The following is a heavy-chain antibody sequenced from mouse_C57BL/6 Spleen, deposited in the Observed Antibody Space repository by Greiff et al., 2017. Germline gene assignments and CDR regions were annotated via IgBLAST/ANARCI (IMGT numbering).Heavy chain of an antibody. J-gene: IGHJ4*01. CDR2: IDPSDSYT. V-gene: IGHV1-69*01. Sequence: QVQLQQPGAELVMPGASVKLSCKASGYTFTSYWMHWVKQRPGQGLEWIGEIDPSDSYTNYNQKFKGKSTLTVDKSSSSAYMQLSILTSEDSAVYYYARLGGNYPYYAMDYWGQGTSVTVSS. CDR1: GYTFTSYW. D-gene: IGHD2-1*01. CDR3: ARLGGNYPYYAMDY.